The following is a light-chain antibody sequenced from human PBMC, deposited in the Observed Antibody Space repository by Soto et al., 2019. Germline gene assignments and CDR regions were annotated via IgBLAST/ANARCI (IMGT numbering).Light chain of an antibody. J-gene: IGKJ1*01. CDR3: QQYYNWPLT. Sequence: EIVMTQSPATLSVSPGERATLSCRASQSVSSNLAWYQQKRGQAPRLLIHGASTRATGIPARFSGSESGTEFILTISSLQSEDFAVYYCQQYYNWPLTFGQGTKVEIK. V-gene: IGKV3-15*01. CDR2: GAS. CDR1: QSVSSN.